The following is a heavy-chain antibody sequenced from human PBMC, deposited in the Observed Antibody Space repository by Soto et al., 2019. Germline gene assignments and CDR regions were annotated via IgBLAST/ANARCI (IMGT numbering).Heavy chain of an antibody. CDR3: ARAQTIFGIITVFDY. V-gene: IGHV4-31*03. J-gene: IGHJ4*02. Sequence: PSETLSLTCTVSGGSINSGGYYWRWIRQHPGKGLEWIGYIYYSGSTYYNPSLKSRVTISIDTSKNQFSLKLSSVTAADTAVYYCARAQTIFGIITVFDYCGQRTLVTVSS. CDR2: IYYSGST. D-gene: IGHD3-3*01. CDR1: GGSINSGGYY.